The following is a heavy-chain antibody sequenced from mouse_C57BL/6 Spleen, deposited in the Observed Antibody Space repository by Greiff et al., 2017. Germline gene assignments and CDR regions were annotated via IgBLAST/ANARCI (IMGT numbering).Heavy chain of an antibody. CDR2: IYPGDGDT. D-gene: IGHD1-1*01. V-gene: IGHV1-82*01. J-gene: IGHJ2*01. CDR3: VSITTVVNVDY. Sequence: QVQLKESGPELVKPGASVKISCKASGYAFSSSWMNWVKQRPGKGLEWIGRIYPGDGDTNYNGKFKGKATLTADKSSSTAYMQLSSLTSEDSAVYFCVSITTVVNVDYWGQGTTLTVSS. CDR1: GYAFSSSW.